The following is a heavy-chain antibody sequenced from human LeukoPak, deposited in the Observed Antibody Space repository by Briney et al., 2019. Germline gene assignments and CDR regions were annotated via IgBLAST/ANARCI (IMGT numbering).Heavy chain of an antibody. J-gene: IGHJ4*02. V-gene: IGHV5-51*01. CDR1: GYSFTSYW. D-gene: IGHD4-17*01. CDR2: ICPGDSDT. CDR3: ARQATVTTPLDY. Sequence: GESLKISCKGSGYSFTSYWIAWVRQMPGKGLEWMGIICPGDSDTRYSPSFQGQVTISADKSISTAYLQWSSLKASDSAMYYCARQATVTTPLDYWGQGTLVTVSS.